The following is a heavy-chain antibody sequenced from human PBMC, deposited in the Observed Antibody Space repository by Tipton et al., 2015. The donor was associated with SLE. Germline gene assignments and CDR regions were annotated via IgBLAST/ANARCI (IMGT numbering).Heavy chain of an antibody. Sequence: TLSLTCTVSGGSISRYYWSWIRRRPGTGLEWIGYIYYSGSSYYSPSLESRITLSVDTSENQFSLNLRPVTVADTAVYYCARESASTGHFDFWGQGTLVTVSS. J-gene: IGHJ4*02. D-gene: IGHD2-8*02. CDR2: IYYSGSS. CDR1: GGSISRYY. CDR3: ARESASTGHFDF. V-gene: IGHV4-31*03.